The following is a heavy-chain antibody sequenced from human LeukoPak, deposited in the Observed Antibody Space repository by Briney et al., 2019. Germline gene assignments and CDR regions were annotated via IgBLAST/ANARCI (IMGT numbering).Heavy chain of an antibody. V-gene: IGHV1-2*02. D-gene: IGHD3-22*01. J-gene: IGHJ4*02. CDR2: INPNSGGT. Sequence: ASVKVSCKASGYTFTGYYMHWVRQAPGQGLEWMGWINPNSGGTNYAQKFQGRVTMTRDTSISTAYMELSRLRSDDTAVYYCARGGRAHAPYYDSSGEHDYWGQGTLVTASS. CDR1: GYTFTGYY. CDR3: ARGGRAHAPYYDSSGEHDY.